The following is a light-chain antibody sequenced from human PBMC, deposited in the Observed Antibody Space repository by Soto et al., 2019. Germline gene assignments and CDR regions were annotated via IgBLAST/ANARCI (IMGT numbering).Light chain of an antibody. CDR1: SSDVGGYNY. Sequence: QSVLTQPASVSGSPGQAITISCTGTSSDVGGYNYVSWYQQHPGKAAKLMIYDVSNRPSGVSNRFSGSKSGNTASLTISGLQAEDEADYYCSSYTSSSTLVVFGGGTKLTLL. J-gene: IGLJ2*01. V-gene: IGLV2-14*01. CDR3: SSYTSSSTLVV. CDR2: DVS.